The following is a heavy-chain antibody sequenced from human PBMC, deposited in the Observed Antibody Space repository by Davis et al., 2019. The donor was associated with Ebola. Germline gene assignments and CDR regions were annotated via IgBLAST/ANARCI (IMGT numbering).Heavy chain of an antibody. V-gene: IGHV3-9*01. Sequence: GGSLRLSCAASGFTFDDYAMHWVRQAPGKGLEWVSGISWNSGSIGYADSVKGRFTISRENAKNSLYLQMNSLRAEDTAVYYCARGYQLLSFWFDPWGQGTLVTVSS. CDR2: ISWNSGSI. CDR3: ARGYQLLSFWFDP. D-gene: IGHD2-2*01. CDR1: GFTFDDYA. J-gene: IGHJ5*02.